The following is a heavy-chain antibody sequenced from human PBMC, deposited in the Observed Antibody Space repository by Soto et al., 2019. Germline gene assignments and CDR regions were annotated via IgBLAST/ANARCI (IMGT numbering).Heavy chain of an antibody. D-gene: IGHD3-3*01. CDR2: IYYSGST. Sequence: PSETLSLTCTVSGGSISSGGYYWSWIRQHPGKGLEWIGYIYYSGSTYYNPSLKSRVTISVDTSKNQFSLKLSSVTAADTAVYYCARGIKVERITIFGVVNRFYFDYWGQGTLVTVSS. CDR1: GGSISSGGYY. CDR3: ARGIKVERITIFGVVNRFYFDY. V-gene: IGHV4-31*03. J-gene: IGHJ4*02.